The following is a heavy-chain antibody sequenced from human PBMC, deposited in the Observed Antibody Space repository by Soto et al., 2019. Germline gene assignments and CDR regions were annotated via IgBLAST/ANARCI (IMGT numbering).Heavy chain of an antibody. Sequence: EVQLVESGGGLVQPGGSLRLSCAASGFTFSSYDMHWVRQATGKGLEWVSAIGTAGDTYYPGSVKGRFTISRENAKNSLYLQMNSLRAGDTAVYYCARGMLWFGELNYHYYGMDVWGQGTTVTVSS. J-gene: IGHJ6*02. V-gene: IGHV3-13*04. CDR2: IGTAGDT. CDR1: GFTFSSYD. CDR3: ARGMLWFGELNYHYYGMDV. D-gene: IGHD3-10*01.